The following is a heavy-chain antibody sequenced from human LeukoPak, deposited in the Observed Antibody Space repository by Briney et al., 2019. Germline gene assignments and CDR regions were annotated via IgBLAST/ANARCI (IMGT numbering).Heavy chain of an antibody. D-gene: IGHD4-23*01. J-gene: IGHJ6*02. CDR2: IYCSGST. Sequence: SETLSLTCTVSGGSISSSSYYWGWIRQPPGKGLEWIGSIYCSGSTYYNPSLKSRVTISVDTSKNQFSLKLSSVTAADTAVYYCARLPAGNLYGMDVWGQGTTVTVSS. V-gene: IGHV4-39*07. CDR1: GGSISSSSYY. CDR3: ARLPAGNLYGMDV.